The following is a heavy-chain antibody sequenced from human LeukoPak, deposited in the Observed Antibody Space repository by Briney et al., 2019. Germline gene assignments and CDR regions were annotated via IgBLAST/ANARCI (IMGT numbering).Heavy chain of an antibody. CDR1: GYTFTDYF. J-gene: IGHJ4*02. CDR2: INPNNGGT. V-gene: IGHV1-2*02. Sequence: ASVKVSCKASGYTFTDYFTHWVRQAPGQGLEWMGWINPNNGGTNYAQKFQGRVTMTRNTSISTAYMELSGLRSDDTAVYYCARQDGLPAAIGGACYYWGQGTLVTVSS. CDR3: ARQDGLPAAIGGACYY. D-gene: IGHD2-2*01.